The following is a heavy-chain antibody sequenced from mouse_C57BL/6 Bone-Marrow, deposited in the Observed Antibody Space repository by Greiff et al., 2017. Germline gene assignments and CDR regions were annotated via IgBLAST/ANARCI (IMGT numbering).Heavy chain of an antibody. Sequence: EVQGVESGGGLVQPKGSLKLSCAASGFSFNTYAMNWVRQAPGKGLEWVARIRSKSNNYATYYADSVKDRFTISRDDSESMLYLQMNNLKTEDTAMYYCVRLDYGIHMDYWGQGTSVTVSS. D-gene: IGHD2-1*01. V-gene: IGHV10-1*01. J-gene: IGHJ4*01. CDR3: VRLDYGIHMDY. CDR1: GFSFNTYA. CDR2: IRSKSNNYAT.